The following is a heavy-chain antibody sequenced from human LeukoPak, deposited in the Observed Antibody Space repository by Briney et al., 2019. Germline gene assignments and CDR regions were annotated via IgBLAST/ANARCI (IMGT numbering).Heavy chain of an antibody. D-gene: IGHD2-8*01. CDR3: TTSSHCSNGVCFFDY. V-gene: IGHV3-15*01. J-gene: IGHJ4*02. CDR2: IKTKTDGGTT. CDR1: GFTFSNAW. Sequence: GGSLRLSCAASGFTFSNAWMSWVRQTPEEGLEWVGHIKTKTDGGTTDYPAPVQGRFTISRDDSKNTLYLQMNSLKTEDTAVYFCTTSSHCSNGVCFFDYWGQGTLVTVSS.